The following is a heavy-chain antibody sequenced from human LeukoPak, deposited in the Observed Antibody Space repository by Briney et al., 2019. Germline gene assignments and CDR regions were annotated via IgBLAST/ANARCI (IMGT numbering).Heavy chain of an antibody. Sequence: GGPLRLSCAASGFTFVSCNMNWVRQAPGKGLEWVAYISSSSSLIYYAGSVKGRFTVSRDSAKRSLYLQMNSLRAEDTAVYYCARDGNRDGDMDVWGKGTTVTVSS. V-gene: IGHV3-48*01. CDR3: ARDGNRDGDMDV. CDR1: GFTFVSCN. J-gene: IGHJ6*03. CDR2: ISSSSSLI. D-gene: IGHD1-1*01.